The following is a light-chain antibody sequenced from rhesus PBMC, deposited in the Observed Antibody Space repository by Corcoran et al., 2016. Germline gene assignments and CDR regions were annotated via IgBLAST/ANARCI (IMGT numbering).Light chain of an antibody. CDR3: QQYNSLPYS. CDR1: QGISSY. Sequence: DIQMTQSPSSVSASVGDRVTITCRASQGISSYLACYQQKPGKAPKHLIYYATTLQSGVPSRFSGSGDGTEFTLTISSLQPEDCATYYWQQYNSLPYSFGQGTKVEIK. CDR2: YAT. J-gene: IGKJ2*01. V-gene: IGKV1-25*01.